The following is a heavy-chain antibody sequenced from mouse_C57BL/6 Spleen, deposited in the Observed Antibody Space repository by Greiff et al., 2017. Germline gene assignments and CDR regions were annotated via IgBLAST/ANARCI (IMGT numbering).Heavy chain of an antibody. D-gene: IGHD5-1*01. CDR2: IDPSDSYT. CDR3: ARWSNYFDY. Sequence: QVQLQQSGAELVMPGASVKLSCKASGYTFTSYWMHWVKQRPGQGLEWIGEIDPSDSYTNYNQKFKGKSTLTVDKSSSTAYMHLSSLTSEDSAVYYCARWSNYFDYWGQGTTLTVSS. J-gene: IGHJ2*01. CDR1: GYTFTSYW. V-gene: IGHV1-69*01.